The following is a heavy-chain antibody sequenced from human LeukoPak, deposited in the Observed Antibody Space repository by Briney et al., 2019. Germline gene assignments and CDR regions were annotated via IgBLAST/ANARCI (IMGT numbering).Heavy chain of an antibody. J-gene: IGHJ4*02. CDR3: ARDQTPYY. V-gene: IGHV3-7*01. CDR2: IKQDGSEK. Sequence: GGSLRLSCAASGFTFSNYWMTWVRQAPGKGLEWVANIKQDGSEKYYVDSVKGRFTISRDNAKNSLFLQMNSLRAEDTAVYYRARDQTPYYWGQGTLVTVSS. CDR1: GFTFSNYW.